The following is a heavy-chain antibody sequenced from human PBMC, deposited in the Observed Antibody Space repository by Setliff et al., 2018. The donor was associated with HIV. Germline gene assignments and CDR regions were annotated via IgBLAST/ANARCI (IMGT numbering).Heavy chain of an antibody. Sequence: PGGSLRLSCGASGFSFIGYSMNWVRQAPGRGLEWLSYISSSSSTIYSADSVKGRFTISGDNAKNSLYMEMHSLTDEDTAVYYCVRDPGGIFDAFDVWGQGTMVTVSS. V-gene: IGHV3-48*02. CDR2: ISSSSSTI. CDR3: VRDPGGIFDAFDV. D-gene: IGHD3-3*01. CDR1: GFSFIGYS. J-gene: IGHJ3*01.